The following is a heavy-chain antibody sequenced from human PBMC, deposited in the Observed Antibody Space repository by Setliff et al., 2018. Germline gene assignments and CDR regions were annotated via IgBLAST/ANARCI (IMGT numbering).Heavy chain of an antibody. D-gene: IGHD6-19*01. Sequence: PSETLSLTCTVSGGSISSGDYYWSWIRQPPGKGLEWIGYIYSSGSTYYNPSLKGRVSISVDTSKNQFSLKLSSVTAADMAVYYCAREQWLDPPGYYYMDVWAKGTTVTVSS. J-gene: IGHJ6*03. V-gene: IGHV4-30-4*08. CDR3: AREQWLDPPGYYYMDV. CDR2: IYSSGST. CDR1: GGSISSGDYY.